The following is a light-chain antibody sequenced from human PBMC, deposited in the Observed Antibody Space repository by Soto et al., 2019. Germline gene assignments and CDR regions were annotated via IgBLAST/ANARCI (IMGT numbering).Light chain of an antibody. Sequence: DIQMTQSPSTLSASVGDGVTITCRASQIIGSWLAWYQQKPGKAPKLLIYKATNLQSGVPSRFSGSGSGTAFSLTISSLQTEDSATYFCQQYNDFQYTFGPGTKLE. V-gene: IGKV1-5*03. J-gene: IGKJ2*01. CDR3: QQYNDFQYT. CDR1: QIIGSW. CDR2: KAT.